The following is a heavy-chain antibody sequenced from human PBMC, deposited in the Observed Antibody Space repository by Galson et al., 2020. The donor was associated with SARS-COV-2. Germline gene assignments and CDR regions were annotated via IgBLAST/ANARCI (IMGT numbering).Heavy chain of an antibody. Sequence: SETLSLTCAVSGGSISSSNWWSWVRQPPGKGLEWIGEIYHSGSTNYNPSLKSRVTISVDKSKNQFSLKLSSVTAADTAVYYCARDKDCGGDCDSRYYYYYYMDVWGKGTTVTVSS. CDR1: GGSISSSNW. V-gene: IGHV4-4*02. CDR2: IYHSGST. D-gene: IGHD2-21*01. CDR3: ARDKDCGGDCDSRYYYYYYMDV. J-gene: IGHJ6*03.